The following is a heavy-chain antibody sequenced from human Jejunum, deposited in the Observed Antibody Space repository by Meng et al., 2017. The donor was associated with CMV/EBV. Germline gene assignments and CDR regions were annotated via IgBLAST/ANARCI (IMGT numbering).Heavy chain of an antibody. CDR2: INPGGGST. J-gene: IGHJ4*02. CDR1: GYSFTNYY. Sequence: CKASGYSFTNYYIHWVRQAPGQEPEWMGIINPGGGSTSYAQKFQGRITVTRDTSTSTVYMELSSLKSDDTAVYYCARRTGSYSDYWGQGTMVTVSS. CDR3: ARRTGSYSDY. V-gene: IGHV1-46*01. D-gene: IGHD1-26*01.